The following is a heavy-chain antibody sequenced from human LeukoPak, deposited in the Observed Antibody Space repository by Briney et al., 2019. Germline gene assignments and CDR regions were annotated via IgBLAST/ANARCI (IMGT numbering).Heavy chain of an antibody. V-gene: IGHV3-30*04. CDR3: ARDGRLYSSSWYPDY. D-gene: IGHD6-13*01. CDR2: ISYDGSNK. Sequence: PGGSLRLSCAASGFTFSSYAMHWVRQAPGKGLEWVAVISYDGSNKYYADSVKGRFTISRDNSKNTLYLQMNSLRAEDTAVYYCARDGRLYSSSWYPDYWGQGTLVTVSS. CDR1: GFTFSSYA. J-gene: IGHJ4*02.